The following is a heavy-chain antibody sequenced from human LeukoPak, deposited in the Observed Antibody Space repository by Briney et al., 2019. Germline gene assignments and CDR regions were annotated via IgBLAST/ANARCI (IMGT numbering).Heavy chain of an antibody. Sequence: ASVKVSCKASGYTFTSYDINWVRQATGQGLEWMGWMNPNSGNTGYAQKFQGRVTVTRNTSISTAYMELSSLRSEDTAVYYCARYDYGDYVLDYWGQGTLVTVSS. CDR2: MNPNSGNT. D-gene: IGHD4-17*01. CDR3: ARYDYGDYVLDY. V-gene: IGHV1-8*01. J-gene: IGHJ4*02. CDR1: GYTFTSYD.